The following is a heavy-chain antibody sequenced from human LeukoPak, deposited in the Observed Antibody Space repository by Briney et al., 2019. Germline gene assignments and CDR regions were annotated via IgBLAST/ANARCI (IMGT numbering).Heavy chain of an antibody. J-gene: IGHJ4*02. CDR1: GYTFTTYD. CDR3: ARGRSPGDYSLGY. V-gene: IGHV1-8*01. CDR2: MNPNSGNT. Sequence: ASVKVSCKASGYTFTTYDISWVRQATGQGLEWMGWMNPNSGNTGYAQKFQGRVTMTRNTAISTAYMELSSLRSEDTAVYYCARGRSPGDYSLGYWGQGTLVTVSS. D-gene: IGHD4-17*01.